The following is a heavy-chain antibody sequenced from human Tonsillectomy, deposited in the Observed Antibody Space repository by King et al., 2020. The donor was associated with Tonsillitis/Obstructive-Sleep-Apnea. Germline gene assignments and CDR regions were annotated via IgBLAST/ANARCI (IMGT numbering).Heavy chain of an antibody. D-gene: IGHD2-2*01. CDR1: GGTFISYA. J-gene: IGHJ6*03. Sequence: QLVQSGAEVKKPGSSVKVSCKASGGTFISYAISWVRQAPGQGLEWMGGIIPIFGTANYAQKFQGRVTITADESTSTAYMELSSLRSEDTAVYYCARLAYCSSTSCYAYYYYMDVWGKGTTVTVSS. CDR3: ARLAYCSSTSCYAYYYYMDV. CDR2: IIPIFGTA. V-gene: IGHV1-69*01.